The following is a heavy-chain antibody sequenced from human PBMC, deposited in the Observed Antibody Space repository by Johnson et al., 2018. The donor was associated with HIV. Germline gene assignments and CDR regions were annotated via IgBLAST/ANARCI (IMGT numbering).Heavy chain of an antibody. D-gene: IGHD6-13*01. CDR3: VKGIDSSSWYAFDI. CDR1: GFTFSSYA. CDR2: ISYDGSNK. V-gene: IGHV3-30-3*01. Sequence: QVQLVESGGGVVQPGRSLRLSCAASGFTFSSYAMHWVRQAPGKGLEWVAVISYDGSNKYYADSVKGRVTISRDNSKNTLYLQMNSLRAEDTAVYYCVKGIDSSSWYAFDIWGQGTMVTVSS. J-gene: IGHJ3*02.